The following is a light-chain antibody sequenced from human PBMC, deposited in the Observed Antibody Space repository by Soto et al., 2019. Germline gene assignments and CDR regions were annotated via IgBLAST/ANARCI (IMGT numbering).Light chain of an antibody. Sequence: DIQITQSPTPLSASLGDRVTISCRASQSIGRNLNWYQQKPGKAPTLLMFTSSNLQSGVPSRFSGSGSGTDFILTISSLQPEDFATYYCQQSYSTPPTFGQGTKVDIK. V-gene: IGKV1-39*01. J-gene: IGKJ1*01. CDR3: QQSYSTPPT. CDR2: TSS. CDR1: QSIGRN.